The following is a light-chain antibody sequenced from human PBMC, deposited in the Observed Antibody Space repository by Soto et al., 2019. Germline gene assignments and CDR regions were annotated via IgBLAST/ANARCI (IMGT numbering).Light chain of an antibody. CDR1: QSISSSY. CDR2: GAS. CDR3: QQYSIWRT. J-gene: IGKJ1*01. Sequence: EIVLTQSPGTLSVSPGDRVTLSCRASQSISSSYLAWYQQRPGQAPRLLIYGASSRATGIPDRFSGSGSGTEFTLTISSLQSEDFAVYYCQQYSIWRTFGQGTKVDIK. V-gene: IGKV3D-15*01.